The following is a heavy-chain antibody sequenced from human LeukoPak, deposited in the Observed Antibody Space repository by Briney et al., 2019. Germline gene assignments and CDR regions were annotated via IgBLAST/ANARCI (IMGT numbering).Heavy chain of an antibody. J-gene: IGHJ5*02. D-gene: IGHD6-13*01. CDR2: IYHSGST. Sequence: PSETLSLTCTVSGYSISSGCSWGWIRQPPGKGLEWIGSIYHSGSTYYNPSLKSRVTLSVDTSKNQFSLKLSSVTAADTAVYYCARGYSSSWSCWFDPWGQGTLVTVSS. CDR1: GYSISSGCS. V-gene: IGHV4-38-2*02. CDR3: ARGYSSSWSCWFDP.